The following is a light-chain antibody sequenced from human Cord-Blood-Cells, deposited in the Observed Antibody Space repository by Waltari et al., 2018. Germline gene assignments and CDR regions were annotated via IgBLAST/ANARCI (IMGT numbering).Light chain of an antibody. CDR3: QSYDSSLSPWV. Sequence: QSVLTPPPSVSGAPGQRVTISCTGSSSNIGAGYAVHWYQQLPGTAPKLLIYGNSNRPSGVPDRFSGSKSGTSASLAITGLQAEDEADYYCQSYDSSLSPWVFGGGTKLTVL. CDR2: GNS. CDR1: SSNIGAGYA. J-gene: IGLJ3*02. V-gene: IGLV1-40*01.